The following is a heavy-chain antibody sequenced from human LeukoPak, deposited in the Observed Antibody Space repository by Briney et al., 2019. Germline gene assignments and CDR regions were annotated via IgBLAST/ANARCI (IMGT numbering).Heavy chain of an antibody. D-gene: IGHD2-15*01. J-gene: IGHJ4*02. Sequence: SETLSLTCTVSGGSISDNYWNWIRQPPGKGLEWIGYAYYSGHTNYTSSLKSRVTMSLDTSKSQFSLGLSSVTAADTAVYFCARHPFATPFDYWGPGTLVTVSS. V-gene: IGHV4-59*08. CDR1: GGSISDNY. CDR3: ARHPFATPFDY. CDR2: AYYSGHT.